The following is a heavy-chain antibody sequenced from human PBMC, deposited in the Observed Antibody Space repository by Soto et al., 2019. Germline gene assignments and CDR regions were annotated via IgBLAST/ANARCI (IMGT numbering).Heavy chain of an antibody. CDR1: GFSLSNARMG. D-gene: IGHD3-3*01. CDR3: TRPSWDFWSGYGPDY. V-gene: IGHV2-26*01. Sequence: QVPLKDSGPVLVKPTEPLTLTCTVSGFSLSNARMGVSSIRQPPVKALKWLAHLFSNDEKSYTTSLKSKVTYSNDTSKSHVVLTMTNMDPVDTATYYCTRPSWDFWSGYGPDYWRQGPQVTVSS. J-gene: IGHJ4*02. CDR2: LFSNDEK.